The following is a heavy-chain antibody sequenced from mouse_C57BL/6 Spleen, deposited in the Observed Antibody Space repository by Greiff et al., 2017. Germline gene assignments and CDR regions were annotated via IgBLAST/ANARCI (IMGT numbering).Heavy chain of an antibody. CDR1: GYTFTSYS. CDR3: ARTANWDAMDY. Sequence: QVQLQQSGAELVRPGASVKMSCKASGYTFTSYSMHWVKQRPGQGLEWIGYINPSSGYTKYNQKFKDKATLTADKSSSTAYMQLSSLTSEDSAVYYWARTANWDAMDYWGQGTSVTVSA. D-gene: IGHD4-1*01. V-gene: IGHV1-4*01. J-gene: IGHJ4*01. CDR2: INPSSGYT.